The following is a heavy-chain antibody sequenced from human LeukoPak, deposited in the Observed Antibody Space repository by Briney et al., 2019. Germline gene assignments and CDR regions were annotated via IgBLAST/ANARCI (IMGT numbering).Heavy chain of an antibody. V-gene: IGHV1-8*02. Sequence: ASVKVSCKASGYTFTSYDINWVRQATGQGLEWMGWMNPNSGNTGYAQKFQGRVTMTRDMSTSTVYMELSSLRSEDTAVYYCARGILQPPYYFDYWGQGTLVTVSS. CDR1: GYTFTSYD. D-gene: IGHD2-21*01. CDR3: ARGILQPPYYFDY. J-gene: IGHJ4*02. CDR2: MNPNSGNT.